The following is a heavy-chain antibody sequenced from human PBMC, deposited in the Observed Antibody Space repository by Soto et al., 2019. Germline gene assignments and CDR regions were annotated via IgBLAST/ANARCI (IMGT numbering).Heavy chain of an antibody. D-gene: IGHD3-22*01. V-gene: IGHV3-23*01. Sequence: EVQLLESGGGLVQPGGSLRLSCAASGFTFSSYAMNWVRQAPGKGLEWVSVISGSGGSTYYADSVKGRFTISRDNSKNTRYVQMNSLRAEDKAVYYCAKAISGYHAHLDHWGQGTRVTVSS. CDR3: AKAISGYHAHLDH. CDR1: GFTFSSYA. J-gene: IGHJ4*02. CDR2: ISGSGGST.